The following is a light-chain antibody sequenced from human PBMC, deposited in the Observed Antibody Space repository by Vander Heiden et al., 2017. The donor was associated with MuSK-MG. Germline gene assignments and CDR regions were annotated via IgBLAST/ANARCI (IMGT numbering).Light chain of an antibody. CDR3: QSYDSSNHVV. J-gene: IGLJ2*01. V-gene: IGLV6-57*03. CDR1: SGSIASNY. CDR2: EDN. Sequence: NFMLTQPHSVSESPGKTVTISCTRSSGSIASNYVQWYQQRPGSAPTTVIYEDNQRPSGVPDRFSGSIDSSSNSASLTISGLKNEDEADYYCQSYDSSNHVVFGGGTKLTVL.